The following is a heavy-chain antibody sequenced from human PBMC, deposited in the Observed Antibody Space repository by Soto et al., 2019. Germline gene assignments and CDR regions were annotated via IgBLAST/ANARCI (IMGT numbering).Heavy chain of an antibody. V-gene: IGHV1-69*02. Sequence: QVQLAQSGAEVKKPGSSVKVSCKASGGTFSSYTISWVRQAPGQGLEWMGRIIPILGIANYAQNFQGRVTITADKSTSTAYMELSSMISEDTAVYYCARGRRKMATIKDDYWGQETLVTVSA. CDR1: GGTFSSYT. J-gene: IGHJ4*02. CDR2: IIPILGIA. CDR3: ARGRRKMATIKDDY. D-gene: IGHD5-12*01.